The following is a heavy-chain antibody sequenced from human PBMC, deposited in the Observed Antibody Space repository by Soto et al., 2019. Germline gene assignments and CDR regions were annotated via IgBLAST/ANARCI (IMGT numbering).Heavy chain of an antibody. CDR1: GGSISSGGYY. D-gene: IGHD2-15*01. Sequence: QVELQETGPGLVKPSQTLSLTCTVSGGSISSGGYYWSWIRQHPGKGLEWIGYIYYSGSTYYNPSLKSRVTISVDTSKNQFSLKLSSVTAADTAVYYCARDAKGWSVLDYWGQGTLVTVSS. V-gene: IGHV4-31*03. J-gene: IGHJ4*02. CDR2: IYYSGST. CDR3: ARDAKGWSVLDY.